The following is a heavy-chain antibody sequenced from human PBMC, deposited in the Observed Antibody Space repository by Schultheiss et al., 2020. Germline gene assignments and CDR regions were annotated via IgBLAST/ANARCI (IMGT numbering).Heavy chain of an antibody. CDR3: ARDEYGEPYDY. CDR1: GFTFSAHY. Sequence: GGSLRLSCAASGFTFSAHYMSWIRQAPGKGLEWVSYISNSGDTIKYADSVKGRFTISRDNAKNSVSLQMDSLRAEDAAVYYCARDEYGEPYDYWGQGALVTGSS. V-gene: IGHV3-11*01. J-gene: IGHJ4*02. D-gene: IGHD4-17*01. CDR2: ISNSGDTI.